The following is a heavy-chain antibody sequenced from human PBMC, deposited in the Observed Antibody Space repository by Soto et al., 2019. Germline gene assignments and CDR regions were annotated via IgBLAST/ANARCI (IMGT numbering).Heavy chain of an antibody. CDR3: ARHRLRYLDWLLSDAFDI. Sequence: ASVKVSCKASGYTFTSYGISWVRQAPGQGLEWMGWISAYNGNTNYAQKLQGRVTMTTDTSTSTAYMELRSLRSDDTAVYYCARHRLRYLDWLLSDAFDIWGQGTMVTVSS. J-gene: IGHJ3*02. CDR1: GYTFTSYG. D-gene: IGHD3-9*01. V-gene: IGHV1-18*01. CDR2: ISAYNGNT.